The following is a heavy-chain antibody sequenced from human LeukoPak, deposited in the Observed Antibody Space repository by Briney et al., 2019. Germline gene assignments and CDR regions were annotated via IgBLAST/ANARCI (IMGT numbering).Heavy chain of an antibody. V-gene: IGHV4-59*08. J-gene: IGHJ4*02. CDR2: IYYSGST. Sequence: PSETLSLTCTVSGGSISSYYWSWIRQPPGKGLEWIGYIYYSGSTNYNPSLRSRVTISVDTSKNQFSLKLSSVTAADTAVYYCARHPAYCGGDCYPSGIFDYWGQGTLVTVSS. D-gene: IGHD2-21*02. CDR1: GGSISSYY. CDR3: ARHPAYCGGDCYPSGIFDY.